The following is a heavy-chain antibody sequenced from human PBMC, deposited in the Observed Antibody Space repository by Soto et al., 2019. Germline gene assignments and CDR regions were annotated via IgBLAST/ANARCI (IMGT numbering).Heavy chain of an antibody. Sequence: GESLKISCKGSGDSFTSYWISWVRQMSGKGLEWMGRIDPSDFYTNYSPSFQGHVTISVDKSISTAYLQWGSLKASDTAIYYCARHFGHCNETSCYHGVRFDPWGQGTLVTVSS. CDR2: IDPSDFYT. D-gene: IGHD2-15*01. CDR3: ARHFGHCNETSCYHGVRFDP. V-gene: IGHV5-10-1*01. J-gene: IGHJ5*01. CDR1: GDSFTSYW.